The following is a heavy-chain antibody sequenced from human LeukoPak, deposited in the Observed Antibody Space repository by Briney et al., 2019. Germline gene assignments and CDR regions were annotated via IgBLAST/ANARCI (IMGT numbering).Heavy chain of an antibody. D-gene: IGHD5-24*01. CDR1: GYSFPDYW. CDR2: IYPADSDT. Sequence: GESLKISCKGSGYSFPDYWIDWVRQMPGQGLEWMGIIYPADSDTRYSPSFQGQVTISADKSISTAHLQWSTLKASDTATYYCARRRGDGYNSPFDYWGQGTLVTVPS. J-gene: IGHJ4*02. CDR3: ARRRGDGYNSPFDY. V-gene: IGHV5-51*01.